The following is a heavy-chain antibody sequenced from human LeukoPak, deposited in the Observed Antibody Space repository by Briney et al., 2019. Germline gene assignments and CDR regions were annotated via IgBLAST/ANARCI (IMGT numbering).Heavy chain of an antibody. D-gene: IGHD6-19*01. CDR2: ISAYNGNT. Sequence: GASVKVSCKASGYTFTSYGISWVRQAPGQGLEWMGWISAYNGNTNYAQKLQGRVTMTTDTSTNTAYMELRSLRSDDTAVYYCAGSSSCWQDDYWGQGTLVTVSS. CDR3: AGSSSCWQDDY. V-gene: IGHV1-18*01. CDR1: GYTFTSYG. J-gene: IGHJ4*02.